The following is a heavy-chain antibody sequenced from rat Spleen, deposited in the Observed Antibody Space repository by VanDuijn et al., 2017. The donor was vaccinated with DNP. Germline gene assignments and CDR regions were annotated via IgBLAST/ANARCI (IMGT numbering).Heavy chain of an antibody. Sequence: EVQLVESGGGLVQPGRSLKLACVGSGFTFSDYNMAWVRQAPKKGLEWVASIKTDGGSTYYGDSVKGRFTLSRDNARSTLYLQMNSLRSEDTATYYCGRHHLGAYYFDYWGQGVMVTVSS. CDR2: IKTDGGST. D-gene: IGHD5-1*01. V-gene: IGHV5-22*01. CDR1: GFTFSDYN. J-gene: IGHJ2*01. CDR3: GRHHLGAYYFDY.